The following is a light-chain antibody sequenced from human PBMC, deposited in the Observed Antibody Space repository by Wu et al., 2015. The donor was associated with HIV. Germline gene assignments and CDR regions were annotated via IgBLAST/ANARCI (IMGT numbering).Light chain of an antibody. CDR3: QQSYTTLYS. Sequence: DIQMTQSPSSLSASVGDRVTITCRASQNINNYLNWYQQRPGEAPKLLIYAASRLPSEVPSRFSGSGSGTDFTLTINTLEPEDFANYFCQQSYTTLYSFGQGTKLDIK. V-gene: IGKV1-39*01. CDR2: AAS. J-gene: IGKJ2*03. CDR1: QNINNY.